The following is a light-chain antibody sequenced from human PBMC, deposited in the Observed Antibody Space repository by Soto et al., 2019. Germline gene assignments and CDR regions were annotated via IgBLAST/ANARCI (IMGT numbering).Light chain of an antibody. CDR2: DVS. CDR3: CAYAGSYTLV. J-gene: IGLJ2*01. Sequence: QSALTKPRSVSGSPGRSVTISCTGTGSDVGAYKYVSWYQQNPGKAPKLMIYDVSERPSGVPDRFSGPKSGNMASLTISGLQAEDEADYYCCAYAGSYTLVFGGGTKVTV. V-gene: IGLV2-11*02. CDR1: GSDVGAYKY.